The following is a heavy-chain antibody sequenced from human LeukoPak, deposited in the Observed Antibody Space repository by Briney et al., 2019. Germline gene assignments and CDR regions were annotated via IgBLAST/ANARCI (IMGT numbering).Heavy chain of an antibody. V-gene: IGHV3-72*01. CDR2: IKNKRGSYTA. CDR3: GRDTATALDY. CDR1: GFTLNDHY. D-gene: IGHD2-21*02. J-gene: IGHJ4*02. Sequence: GGSLILSCAASGFTLNDHYMDWVRQAPGKGLEWVGRIKNKRGSYTADYAASVKGRFTISRDDSQNSLYLQMNSLKTEDTAVYFCGRDTATALDYWGQGTLVTVSS.